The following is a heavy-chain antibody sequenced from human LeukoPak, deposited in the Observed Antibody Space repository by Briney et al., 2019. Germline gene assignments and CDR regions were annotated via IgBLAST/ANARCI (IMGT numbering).Heavy chain of an antibody. CDR3: ATSHGGGTIREDAFDI. J-gene: IGHJ3*02. V-gene: IGHV5-51*01. D-gene: IGHD4-23*01. CDR2: IYPGDSDT. Sequence: HGESLKISCKGSGYSFTSYWIGWVRQMPGKGLEWMGIIYPGDSDTRYSPSFQGQVTISADKSISTAYLQWSSLKASDTAMYYCATSHGGGTIREDAFDIWGQGTMVTVSS. CDR1: GYSFTSYW.